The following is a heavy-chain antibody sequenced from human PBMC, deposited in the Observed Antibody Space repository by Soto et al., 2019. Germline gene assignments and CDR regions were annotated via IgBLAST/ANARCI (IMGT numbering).Heavy chain of an antibody. CDR2: IYPGDSDA. CDR1: GYSFTSYW. V-gene: IGHV5-51*01. J-gene: IGHJ6*04. CDR3: ARLGRRAARVPDV. Sequence: GESLKLSCKGSGYSFTSYWIGWVRQMPGKGLEWMGFIYPGDSDARCSPSFQGQVTISADKSISTAYLQWSSLKASDTAMYYCARLGRRAARVPDVWGKGTTVTVSS. D-gene: IGHD6-6*01.